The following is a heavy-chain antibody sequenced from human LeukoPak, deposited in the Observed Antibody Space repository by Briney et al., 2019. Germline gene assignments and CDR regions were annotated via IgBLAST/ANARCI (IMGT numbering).Heavy chain of an antibody. CDR2: IIPIFGTA. CDR3: ARDVHCSGGSCYSNPFDY. D-gene: IGHD2-15*01. J-gene: IGHJ4*02. CDR1: GGTFISYA. Sequence: SVKVSCKASGGTFISYAISWVRQAPGQGLEWMGRIIPIFGTANYAQKFQGRVTITTDESTSTAYMELSSLRSEDTAVYYCARDVHCSGGSCYSNPFDYWGQGTLVTVSS. V-gene: IGHV1-69*05.